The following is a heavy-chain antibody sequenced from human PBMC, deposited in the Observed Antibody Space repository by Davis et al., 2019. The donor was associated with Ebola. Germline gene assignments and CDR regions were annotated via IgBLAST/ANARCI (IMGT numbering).Heavy chain of an antibody. Sequence: GESLKISCAASGFTFSSYAMSWVRQAPGKGLEWVSAISGSGGSTYYADSVKGRFTISRDNSKNTLYLQMNSLRAEDTAVYYCARISINTYYYYGMDVWGQGTTVTVSS. CDR1: GFTFSSYA. CDR3: ARISINTYYYYGMDV. J-gene: IGHJ6*02. V-gene: IGHV3-23*01. CDR2: ISGSGGST.